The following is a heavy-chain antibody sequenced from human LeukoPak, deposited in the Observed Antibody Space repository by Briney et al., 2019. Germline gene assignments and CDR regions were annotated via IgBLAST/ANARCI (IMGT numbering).Heavy chain of an antibody. CDR2: LHVSGNT. V-gene: IGHV4-4*07. D-gene: IGHD3-3*01. J-gene: IGHJ4*02. CDR1: GGSISSYY. Sequence: SETLSLTCTVSGGSISSYYWSWIRQPAGKGLEWIGRLHVSGNTNFKPSLKSRVSISVDKSKKQFSLKMTSATAADTAVYFCARDPFRSSFESWGQGILVTVSS. CDR3: ARDPFRSSFES.